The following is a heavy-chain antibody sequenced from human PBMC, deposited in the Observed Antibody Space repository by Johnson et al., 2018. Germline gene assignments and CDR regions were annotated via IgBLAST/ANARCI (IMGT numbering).Heavy chain of an antibody. CDR2: ISWNSGSI. V-gene: IGHV3-9*01. Sequence: VQLVQSGGGLVQPGRSLRLSCAASGFTFDDYAMHWVRQAPGKGLEWVSGISWNSGSIGYADSVKGRFTISRDKSKNTLYLQMNSLRAEDTAVYYCAKGEAYYYVSSGYYHRSNAFDIWGQGTMVTVSS. CDR1: GFTFDDYA. D-gene: IGHD3-22*01. CDR3: AKGEAYYYVSSGYYHRSNAFDI. J-gene: IGHJ3*02.